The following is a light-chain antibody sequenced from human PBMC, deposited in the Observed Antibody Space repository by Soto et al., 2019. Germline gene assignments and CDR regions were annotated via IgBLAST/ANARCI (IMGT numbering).Light chain of an antibody. Sequence: IVLTQSPGTLSLSPGERATLSCRASQTVSNNFLSWYQEKPGRGPRLLIYGASTRATGVPDRFSGSGSGTDFTLTISRLDPDDFAVYYCRQYGRSLEFAVGGGTKVEIK. J-gene: IGKJ4*01. CDR1: QTVSNNF. CDR3: RQYGRSLEFA. V-gene: IGKV3-20*01. CDR2: GAS.